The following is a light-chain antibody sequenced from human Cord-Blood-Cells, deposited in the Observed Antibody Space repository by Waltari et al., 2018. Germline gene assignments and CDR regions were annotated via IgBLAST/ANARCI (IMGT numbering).Light chain of an antibody. CDR2: EFS. V-gene: IGLV2-14*01. CDR3: SSYTSSSTLYV. J-gene: IGLJ1*01. Sequence: QSALTQPASVSGSPGQSITISCTGTSSDVGGYNYVSWYQQHSGKAPKLMIYEFSTRPSGVSDRFSGSKSGNTASLTISGLQAEDEADYYCSSYTSSSTLYVFGTGTKVTVL. CDR1: SSDVGGYNY.